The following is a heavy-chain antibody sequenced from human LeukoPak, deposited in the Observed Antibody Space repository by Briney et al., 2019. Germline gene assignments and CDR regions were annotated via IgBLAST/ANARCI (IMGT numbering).Heavy chain of an antibody. CDR1: GGSISSYY. D-gene: IGHD3-22*01. J-gene: IGHJ5*02. CDR3: TRGHYDRRGYYYGNWFDP. V-gene: IGHV4-59*01. Sequence: SETLSLTCTVSGGSISSYYWSWIRQPPGKGLEWIGYIYYSGSTNYNPSLKSRVTISVDTSKNQFSLKLSSVTAADTAVYYCTRGHYDRRGYYYGNWFDPWGQGTLVTVSS. CDR2: IYYSGST.